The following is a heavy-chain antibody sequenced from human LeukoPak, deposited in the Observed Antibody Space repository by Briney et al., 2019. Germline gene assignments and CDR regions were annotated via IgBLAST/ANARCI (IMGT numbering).Heavy chain of an antibody. V-gene: IGHV1-69*13. CDR2: IIPIFGTA. Sequence: SVKVSRKASGGTFSSYAISWVRQAPGQGLEWMGGIIPIFGTANYAQKFQGRVTITADESTSTAYMELSSLRSEDTAVYYCATGGYDLAFDYWGQGTLVTVSS. J-gene: IGHJ4*02. D-gene: IGHD5-12*01. CDR1: GGTFSSYA. CDR3: ATGGYDLAFDY.